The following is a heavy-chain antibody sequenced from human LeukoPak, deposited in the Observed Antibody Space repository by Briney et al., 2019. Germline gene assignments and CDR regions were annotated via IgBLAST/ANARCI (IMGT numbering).Heavy chain of an antibody. CDR3: ARQSSRSRLTRGAPFEH. CDR2: IDHNGLT. CDR1: GGSFSTYC. V-gene: IGHV4-34*01. D-gene: IGHD1-26*01. J-gene: IGHJ4*02. Sequence: PSETLSLTCAVYGGSFSTYCWSWLRQPPGKGPEWIGEIDHNGLTYYNPSLKSRVNISVDSSNNQFSLRLDSVTAADTALYYCARQSSRSRLTRGAPFEHWGQGTLVTVSS.